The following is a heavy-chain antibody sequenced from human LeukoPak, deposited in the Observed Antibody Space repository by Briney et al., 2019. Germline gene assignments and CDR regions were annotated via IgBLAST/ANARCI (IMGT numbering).Heavy chain of an antibody. Sequence: SETLSLTCAAYGGSFSGYYWSWIRQPPGKGLEWMGEINHSGSTNYNPSLKSRVTISVDTSKNQFSLKLSSVTAADTAVYYCASSDSFYWGQGTLVTVSS. CDR3: ASSDSFY. CDR1: GGSFSGYY. CDR2: INHSGST. V-gene: IGHV4-34*01. J-gene: IGHJ4*02. D-gene: IGHD2-21*02.